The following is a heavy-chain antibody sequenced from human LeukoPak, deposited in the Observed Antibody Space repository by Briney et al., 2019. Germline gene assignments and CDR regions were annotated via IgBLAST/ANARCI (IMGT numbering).Heavy chain of an antibody. D-gene: IGHD4-17*01. J-gene: IGHJ3*02. V-gene: IGHV4-38-2*02. Sequence: SETLSLTCTVSGYSFSSGYYWGWIRQPPGKGLEWIGSIYHSGSTYYNPSLKSRVTISVDTSKNQFSLKLSSVTAADTAVYYCAGTDDYGDLVRAFDIWGQGTMVTVSS. CDR2: IYHSGST. CDR3: AGTDDYGDLVRAFDI. CDR1: GYSFSSGYY.